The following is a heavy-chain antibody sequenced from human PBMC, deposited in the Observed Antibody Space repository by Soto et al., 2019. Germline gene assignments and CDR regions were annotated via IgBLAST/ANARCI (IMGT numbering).Heavy chain of an antibody. J-gene: IGHJ6*03. D-gene: IGHD2-15*01. Sequence: SGGSLRLSCAASGFTFSSYAMSWVRQAPGKGLEWVSAISGSGGSTYYADSVKGRFTISRDNSKNTLYLQMNSLRAEDTAVYYCAKDSSPCCGGSCYSIYYYYYMDVWGKGTTVTVSS. CDR3: AKDSSPCCGGSCYSIYYYYYMDV. CDR1: GFTFSSYA. CDR2: ISGSGGST. V-gene: IGHV3-23*01.